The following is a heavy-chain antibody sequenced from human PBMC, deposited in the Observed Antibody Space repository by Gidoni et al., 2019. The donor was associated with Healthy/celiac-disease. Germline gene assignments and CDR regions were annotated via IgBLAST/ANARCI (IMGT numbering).Heavy chain of an antibody. Sequence: FTISRDNSQNTLYLQMNSLRAEDTAVYYCARDNMVRGRHHYYYYYGMDVWGQGTTVTVSS. J-gene: IGHJ6*02. V-gene: IGHV3-30*14. CDR3: ARDNMVRGRHHYYYYYGMDV. D-gene: IGHD3-10*01.